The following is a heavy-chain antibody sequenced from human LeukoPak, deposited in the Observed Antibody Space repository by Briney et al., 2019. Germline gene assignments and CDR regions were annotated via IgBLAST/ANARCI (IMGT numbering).Heavy chain of an antibody. D-gene: IGHD5-12*01. V-gene: IGHV1-2*02. CDR1: GYTFTDYF. CDR2: ISPNSGAT. J-gene: IGHJ5*02. CDR3: AREVATYSHVDP. Sequence: ASVKVSCKTSGYTFTDYFVHWVRQAPGQGLEWMGWISPNSGATNYAAKFLGRVAMTGDTSISTAYMQLSRLRSDDTAVYYCAREVATYSHVDPWGQGTLVTVSS.